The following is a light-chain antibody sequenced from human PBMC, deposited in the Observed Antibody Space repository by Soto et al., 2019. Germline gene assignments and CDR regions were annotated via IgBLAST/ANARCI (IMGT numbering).Light chain of an antibody. CDR2: AAS. J-gene: IGKJ1*01. CDR3: QQSYTTPRT. V-gene: IGKV1-39*01. CDR1: QSIRTY. Sequence: DIPMTQSPSSLSASVGDRVTVTCRASQSIRTYLNWYQQKPGKAPNLLIYAASSLQSGVPSRFSGSGSGTDFTLTISSLQPEDFATYYCQQSYTTPRTFGQGTKVEIK.